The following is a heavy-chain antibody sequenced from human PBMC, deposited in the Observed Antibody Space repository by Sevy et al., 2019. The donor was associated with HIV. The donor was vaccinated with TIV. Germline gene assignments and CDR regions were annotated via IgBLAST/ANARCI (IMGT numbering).Heavy chain of an antibody. CDR3: ARDLEFYDNGDYGPAFMPDY. Sequence: RGSLRLSCAASGFTFSSYGMHWVRQAPGKGLEWVALIWFDGSNTYYADSVKGRFTISRDIAKNTLHLQMNSLRGEDTAVYYCARDLEFYDNGDYGPAFMPDYWGQGTLVTVSS. CDR2: IWFDGSNT. D-gene: IGHD4-17*01. CDR1: GFTFSSYG. J-gene: IGHJ4*02. V-gene: IGHV3-33*01.